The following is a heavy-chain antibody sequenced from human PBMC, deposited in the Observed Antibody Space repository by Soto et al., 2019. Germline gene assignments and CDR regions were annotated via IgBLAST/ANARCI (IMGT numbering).Heavy chain of an antibody. J-gene: IGHJ4*02. D-gene: IGHD2-15*01. CDR2: ISGSDGRT. V-gene: IGHV3-23*01. CDR3: AKTDIVVVLTAAGVANYFDY. Sequence: GGSLRLSCAASGFTFSNYAMSWVRQAPGKGLEWVAGISGSDGRTYYADSVRGRFIISRDNSKNMLYLQVNRLRAEDTAVYYCAKTDIVVVLTAAGVANYFDYWGQGTRVTVSS. CDR1: GFTFSNYA.